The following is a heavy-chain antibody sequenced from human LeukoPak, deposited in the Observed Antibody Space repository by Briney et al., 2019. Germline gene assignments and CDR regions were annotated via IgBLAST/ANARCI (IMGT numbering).Heavy chain of an antibody. CDR1: GFTFSSYA. V-gene: IGHV3-23*01. CDR2: ISGSGSST. J-gene: IGHJ1*01. CDR3: AKEGYCSGRSCYSAYFQH. D-gene: IGHD2-15*01. Sequence: PGRSLRLSCAASGFTFSSYAMSWVRQAPGKGLEWVSAISGSGSSTYYADTVKGRFTISRDNSKNTLYLQMNSLRAEDTAVYYCAKEGYCSGRSCYSAYFQHWGQGTLVTVSS.